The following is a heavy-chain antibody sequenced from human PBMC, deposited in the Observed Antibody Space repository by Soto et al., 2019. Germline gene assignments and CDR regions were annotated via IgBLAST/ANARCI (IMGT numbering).Heavy chain of an antibody. J-gene: IGHJ5*02. D-gene: IGHD2-15*01. CDR1: GFTVSSNY. V-gene: IGHV3-53*01. Sequence: GGSLRLSCAASGFTVSSNYMSWFRQAPGKGLEWVSVIYSGGSTYYADSVKGRFTISRDNSKNTLYLQMNSLRAEDTAVYYCAIVVVAAPTNWFDPWGQGTLVTVSS. CDR2: IYSGGST. CDR3: AIVVVAAPTNWFDP.